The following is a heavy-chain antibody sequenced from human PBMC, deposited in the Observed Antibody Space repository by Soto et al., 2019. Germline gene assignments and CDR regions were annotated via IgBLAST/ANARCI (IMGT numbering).Heavy chain of an antibody. J-gene: IGHJ4*02. CDR2: INPGNGNT. CDR3: ARGLAVTGQVAY. D-gene: IGHD6-19*01. V-gene: IGHV1-3*01. Sequence: QVQLVQSGAEVRKPGASVKVSCKGVGYTFTSYVIHWVRQAPGQNLEWMGWINPGNGNTKYSQKFQGRVTMNRDTPAITAYMELSSQRSEDTAVYYCARGLAVTGQVAYWGQGTLVTVSS. CDR1: GYTFTSYV.